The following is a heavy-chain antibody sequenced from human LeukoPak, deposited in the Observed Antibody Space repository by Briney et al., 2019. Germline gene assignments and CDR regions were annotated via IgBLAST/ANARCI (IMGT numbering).Heavy chain of an antibody. V-gene: IGHV1-69*04. D-gene: IGHD3-9*01. Sequence: GASVKVSCKASGGTFSSYAISWVRQAPGQGLEWMGRIIPILGIANYAQKFQGRVTITADKSTSTAYMELSSLRSEDTAVYYCATVILTGYHHFDYWGQGTLVTVSS. CDR1: GGTFSSYA. CDR2: IIPILGIA. CDR3: ATVILTGYHHFDY. J-gene: IGHJ4*02.